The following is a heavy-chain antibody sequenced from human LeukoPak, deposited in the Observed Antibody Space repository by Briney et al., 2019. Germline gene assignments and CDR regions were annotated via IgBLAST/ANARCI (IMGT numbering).Heavy chain of an antibody. CDR2: IRYDGSSK. D-gene: IGHD2-15*01. CDR3: AKEGGRGLYYFDY. CDR1: GFTFSYYG. J-gene: IGHJ4*02. V-gene: IGHV3-30*02. Sequence: GGSLRLSCAASGFTFSYYGMHWVRQAPGKGLEWVAFIRYDGSSKYYADSVKGRFTISRDNSENTVFLQMNSLRSDDTAVYYCAKEGGRGLYYFDYWGQGTLVTVSS.